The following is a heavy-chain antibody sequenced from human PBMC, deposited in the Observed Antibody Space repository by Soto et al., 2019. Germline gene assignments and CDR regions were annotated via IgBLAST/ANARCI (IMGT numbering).Heavy chain of an antibody. Sequence: GGSLRLSCAASGFTFSSYGMSWVRQAPGKGLEWVSGISGSGVGTYYADSVKGRFTISRGNSKNTLYLQMNSLRAEDTAVYYCAGYGYVYYYYMDVWGKGTTVTVSS. J-gene: IGHJ6*03. CDR3: AGYGYVYYYYMDV. D-gene: IGHD5-18*01. CDR2: ISGSGVGT. V-gene: IGHV3-23*01. CDR1: GFTFSSYG.